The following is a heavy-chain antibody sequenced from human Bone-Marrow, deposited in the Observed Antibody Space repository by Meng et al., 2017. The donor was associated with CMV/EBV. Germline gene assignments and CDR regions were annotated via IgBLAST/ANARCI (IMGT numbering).Heavy chain of an antibody. CDR2: INPNSGTT. CDR1: GGTFSSYA. V-gene: IGHV1-2*02. D-gene: IGHD3-3*01. J-gene: IGHJ6*01. CDR3: ARDLRPGTTIFGVRSFHYGMDV. Sequence: ASVKVSCKASGGTFSSYAISWVRQAPGQGLEWMGWINPNSGTTNYAQKFQGRVTMTRDTSISTAYMELSRLRSDDTAVYYCARDLRPGTTIFGVRSFHYGMDVWGPGPTVTCSS.